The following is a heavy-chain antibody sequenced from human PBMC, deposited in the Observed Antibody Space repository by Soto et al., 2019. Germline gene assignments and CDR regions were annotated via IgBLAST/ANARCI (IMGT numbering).Heavy chain of an antibody. J-gene: IGHJ4*02. D-gene: IGHD6-13*01. V-gene: IGHV4-4*02. CDR2: IYHSGNT. CDR3: ARIAAAGTRFDY. CDR1: GXSISSTNW. Sequence: SETLSLTCAVSGXSISSTNWWSWVRQPPGKRLEWIGEIYHSGNTNYNPSLKSRVTISVGKSKNQFSLKLSSVTAADTAVYFCARIAAAGTRFDYWGPGTLVTVSS.